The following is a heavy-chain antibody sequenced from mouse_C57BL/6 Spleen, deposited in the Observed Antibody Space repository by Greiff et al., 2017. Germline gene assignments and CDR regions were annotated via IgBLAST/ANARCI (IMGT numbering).Heavy chain of an antibody. J-gene: IGHJ1*03. D-gene: IGHD1-1*01. CDR3: ARNYYGSREEYFEG. CDR2: IHPNSGST. CDR1: GYTFTSYW. V-gene: IGHV1-64*01. Sequence: QVQLQQPGAELVKPGASVKLSCKASGYTFTSYWMHWVKQRPGQGLEWIGMIHPNSGSTNYNEKFKSKATLTVDKSSSTAYMQLSSLTSDDSAFYYCARNYYGSREEYFEGWGTGATVTVSS.